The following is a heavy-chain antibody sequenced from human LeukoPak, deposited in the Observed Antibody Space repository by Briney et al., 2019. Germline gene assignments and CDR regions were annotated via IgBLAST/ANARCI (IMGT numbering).Heavy chain of an antibody. D-gene: IGHD5-24*01. J-gene: IGHJ4*02. V-gene: IGHV3-9*01. CDR2: ISWNSGSI. Sequence: PGGSLRLSCAASGFTFDDYAMHWVRQAPGKGLEWVSGISWNSGSIGYADSVKGRFTISRDNSKNSLYLQMNSLRAEDTALYYCAKDPEMATMNPAFDYWGQGTLVTVSS. CDR1: GFTFDDYA. CDR3: AKDPEMATMNPAFDY.